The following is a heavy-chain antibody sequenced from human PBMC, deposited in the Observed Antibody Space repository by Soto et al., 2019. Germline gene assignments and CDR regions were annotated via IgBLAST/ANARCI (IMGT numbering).Heavy chain of an antibody. V-gene: IGHV5-10-1*01. CDR3: ARQVYDSDTGPNFQYYFDS. CDR2: IDPSDSQT. Sequence: GESLKISCKGSGYSSAGYWITWVRQKPGKGLEWMGRIDPSDSQTYYSPSFRGHVTISVTKSITTVFLQWSSLRASDTAMYYCARQVYDSDTGPNFQYYFDSWGQATPVTGS. D-gene: IGHD3-22*01. J-gene: IGHJ4*02. CDR1: GYSSAGYW.